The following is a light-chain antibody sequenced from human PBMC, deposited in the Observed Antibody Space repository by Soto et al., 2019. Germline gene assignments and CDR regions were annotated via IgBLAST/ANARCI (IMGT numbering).Light chain of an antibody. V-gene: IGLV2-14*01. CDR1: SSDVGGYNY. CDR2: AVT. CDR3: CSFTFGITNYV. J-gene: IGLJ1*01. Sequence: QSALTQHASVSGSPGQSITISCTGTSSDVGGYNYVSWYQQYPGKAPKLMISAVTHRRSGVSTRFSGSKSGNSASLAISGVHAEDEADYFCCSFTFGITNYVFGIGTKLTVL.